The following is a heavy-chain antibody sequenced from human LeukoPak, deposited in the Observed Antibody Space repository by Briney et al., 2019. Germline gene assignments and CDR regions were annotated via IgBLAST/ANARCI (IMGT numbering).Heavy chain of an antibody. D-gene: IGHD2-2*01. CDR1: GFTFSSYS. J-gene: IGHJ4*02. CDR2: ISSSSSYI. CDR3: AKDRSSTLWYFDY. Sequence: GGSLRLSCAASGFTFSSYSMNWVRQAPGKGLEWVSSISSSSSYIYYADSVKGRFTISRDNSKNTLSLQMNSLRAEDTAIYYCAKDRSSTLWYFDYWGQGTLVTVSS. V-gene: IGHV3-21*04.